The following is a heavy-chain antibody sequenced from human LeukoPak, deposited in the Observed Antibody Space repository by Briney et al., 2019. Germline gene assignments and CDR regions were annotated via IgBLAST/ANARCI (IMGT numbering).Heavy chain of an antibody. J-gene: IGHJ5*01. CDR3: ARKSSGWLVC. CDR2: INHSGST. D-gene: IGHD6-19*01. CDR1: GGSFSGYY. Sequence: PSETLSLTCAVYGGSFSGYYWSWIRQPPGKGLEWIGEINHSGSTNYNPSLKSRVTISVDTSKNQFSLKLSSVTAADTAVYYCARKSSGWLVCWGQGTLVTVSS. V-gene: IGHV4-34*01.